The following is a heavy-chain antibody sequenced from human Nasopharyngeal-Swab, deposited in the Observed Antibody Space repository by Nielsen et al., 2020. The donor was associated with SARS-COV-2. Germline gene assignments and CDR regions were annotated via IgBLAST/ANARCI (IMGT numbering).Heavy chain of an antibody. CDR3: ARGYGSFPYYFDH. CDR2: VNYSGST. V-gene: IGHV4-39*01. CDR1: GGSVSTTTYF. Sequence: SETLSLTCPVSGGSVSTTTYFWGWIRQPPGKGLEWIGTVNYSGSTYYNPSLKSRVTISVDTSKNQFSLKLNSVSATDTAVYYCARGYGSFPYYFDHWGQGTLVTVSS. J-gene: IGHJ4*02. D-gene: IGHD1-26*01.